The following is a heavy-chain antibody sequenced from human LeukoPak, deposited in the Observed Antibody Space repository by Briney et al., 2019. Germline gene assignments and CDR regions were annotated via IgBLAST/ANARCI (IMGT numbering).Heavy chain of an antibody. J-gene: IGHJ6*02. D-gene: IGHD1-14*01. CDR1: GFTFSSYW. CDR3: ARRNRTYYYGMDV. V-gene: IGHV3-7*01. Sequence: GGSLRLSCAASGFTFSSYWMSWVRQAPGKGLEWVANIKQDGSEKYYVDSVKGRFTIPRDNAKNSLYLQMNSLRAEDTAVYYCARRNRTYYYGMDVWGQGTTVAVSS. CDR2: IKQDGSEK.